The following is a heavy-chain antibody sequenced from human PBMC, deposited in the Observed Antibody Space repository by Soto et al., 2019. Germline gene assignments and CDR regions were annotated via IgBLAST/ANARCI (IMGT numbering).Heavy chain of an antibody. CDR2: ISASGGST. D-gene: IGHD5-18*01. J-gene: IGHJ4*02. CDR3: AREYRYGPLYYLDY. Sequence: PVGSLRLSCAAFGFTFSAYAMTWVRQAPGKGLEWVSAISASGGSTYYADSVEGRFTISRDNSKNTLFLQMSSPRAEDTAVYYSAREYRYGPLYYLDYWGQGTLVTVSS. V-gene: IGHV3-23*01. CDR1: GFTFSAYA.